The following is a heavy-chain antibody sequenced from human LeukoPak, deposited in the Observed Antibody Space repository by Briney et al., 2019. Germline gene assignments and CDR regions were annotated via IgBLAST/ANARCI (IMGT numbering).Heavy chain of an antibody. D-gene: IGHD2-21*02. V-gene: IGHV1-2*02. CDR2: INPNSGGT. CDR1: GYTFTGYY. CDR3: ARDGLAYCGGDCYYYYYYYMDV. Sequence: ASVKVSCKASGYTFTGYYMHWVRQAPGQGLEWMGWINPNSGGTNYAQKFQGRVTMTRDTSISTAYMELSRLRSDDTAVYYCARDGLAYCGGDCYYYYYYYMDVWGKGTTVTISS. J-gene: IGHJ6*03.